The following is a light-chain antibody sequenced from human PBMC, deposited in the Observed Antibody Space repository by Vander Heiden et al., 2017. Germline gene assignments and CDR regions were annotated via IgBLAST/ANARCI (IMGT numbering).Light chain of an antibody. V-gene: IGKV1-12*01. J-gene: IGKJ4*01. CDR2: AAS. Sequence: DIQLTQSPSSVSASVGDRVTITCRASQDISSWLVWYQHKPGKAPNLLIYAASSLQSGVPSRFSGSGSGTDFTLVISSLQPEDFATYYCQQAYRYPLTFGGGTKVEI. CDR3: QQAYRYPLT. CDR1: QDISSW.